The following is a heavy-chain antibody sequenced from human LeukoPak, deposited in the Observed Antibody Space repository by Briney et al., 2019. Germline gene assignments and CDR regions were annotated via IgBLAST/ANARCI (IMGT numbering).Heavy chain of an antibody. Sequence: SETLSLTCAVYGGSFSGYYWSWTRQPPGKGLEWIGEINHSGSTNYNPSLKSRVTISVDTSKNQFSLKLSSLTAADTAVYYCARLFWSYYFDYWGQGTLVTVSS. CDR1: GGSFSGYY. V-gene: IGHV4-34*01. CDR3: ARLFWSYYFDY. CDR2: INHSGST. D-gene: IGHD2-8*02. J-gene: IGHJ4*02.